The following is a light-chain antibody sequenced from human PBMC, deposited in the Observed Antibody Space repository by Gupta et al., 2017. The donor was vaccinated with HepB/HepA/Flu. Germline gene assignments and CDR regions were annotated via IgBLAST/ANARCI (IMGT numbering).Light chain of an antibody. CDR2: AAS. Sequence: DIQVTQSPSSVSASVGDRVTISCRASQSIDTWLAWYQQKPGKAPNLLINAASSLQSGVPSRFSGSGSGTDFILTINILHPEDSATYCCQQADRFPNTFGQGTRLEIK. J-gene: IGKJ5*01. CDR3: QQADRFPNT. V-gene: IGKV1-12*01. CDR1: QSIDTW.